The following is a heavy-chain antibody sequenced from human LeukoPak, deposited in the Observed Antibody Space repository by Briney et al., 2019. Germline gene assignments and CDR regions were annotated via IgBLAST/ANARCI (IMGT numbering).Heavy chain of an antibody. V-gene: IGHV3-23*01. J-gene: IGHJ4*02. D-gene: IGHD2-15*01. CDR2: IFGSGGSA. CDR3: AKTTTGYSSGPYPACPIDY. Sequence: PGGSLRLSCAASGFTFGRYAMYWVRQAPGKGLEWVSGIFGSGGSAHYADSVKGRFTISRDNSKNTVYLQMDSLRAEDTAIYYCAKTTTGYSSGPYPACPIDYWGQGTLVTVSS. CDR1: GFTFGRYA.